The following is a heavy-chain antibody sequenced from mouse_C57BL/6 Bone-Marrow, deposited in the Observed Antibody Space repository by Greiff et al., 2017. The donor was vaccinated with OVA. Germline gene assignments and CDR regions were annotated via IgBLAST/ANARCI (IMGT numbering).Heavy chain of an antibody. V-gene: IGHV5-16*01. D-gene: IGHD1-1*01. J-gene: IGHJ1*03. Sequence: EVKLMESEGGLVQPGSSMKLSCTASGFTFSDYYMAWVRQVPEKGLEWVANINYDGSSTYYLDSLKSRFIISRDNAKNILYLQMSSLKSEDTATYYCARDRGVVAHWYFDVWGTGTTVTVSS. CDR2: INYDGSST. CDR3: ARDRGVVAHWYFDV. CDR1: GFTFSDYY.